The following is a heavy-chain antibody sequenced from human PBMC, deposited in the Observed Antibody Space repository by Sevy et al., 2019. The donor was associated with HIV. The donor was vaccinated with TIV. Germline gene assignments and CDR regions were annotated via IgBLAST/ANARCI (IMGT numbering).Heavy chain of an antibody. V-gene: IGHV3-30*18. CDR1: GTNFGAFA. Sequence: GGSLRLSCAVSGTNFGAFAMHWVRQAPGKGLEWVAGLSLQGTNKYYADSLKGRFNISRDNSKDILYLQMKSLRPEDTVIYYCAKDVVGGTYYIENYYYGMDVWGLGTTVTVSS. CDR2: LSLQGTNK. J-gene: IGHJ6*02. D-gene: IGHD2-15*01. CDR3: AKDVVGGTYYIENYYYGMDV.